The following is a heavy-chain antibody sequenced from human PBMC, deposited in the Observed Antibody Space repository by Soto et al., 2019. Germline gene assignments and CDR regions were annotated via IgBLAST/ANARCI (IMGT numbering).Heavy chain of an antibody. J-gene: IGHJ4*02. D-gene: IGHD3-22*01. Sequence: EVQRVESGVGSVHPGRSLRLSCAASGFSFDDYGMHWVRQGPGTGLEWVSGISWNSGDIYYADSVKGRFTISRDNDKRSLYLQMNSLRTEDTALYYCAKDNYWDRDGPFDYWGQGILVTVSS. CDR1: GFSFDDYG. CDR2: ISWNSGDI. V-gene: IGHV3-9*01. CDR3: AKDNYWDRDGPFDY.